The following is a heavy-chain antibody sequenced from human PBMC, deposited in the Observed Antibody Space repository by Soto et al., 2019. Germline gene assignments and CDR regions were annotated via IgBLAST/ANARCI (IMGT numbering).Heavy chain of an antibody. J-gene: IGHJ4*02. CDR3: ARGTNYGDYVYGFDY. Sequence: ASVKVSCKASGYTFPSYGISWVRQAPGQGVEWMGWISAYNGNTNYAQKLQRRVTMTTDTSTSTAYMALRSLRSDDTAVYYCARGTNYGDYVYGFDYWGQGTLVTVSS. V-gene: IGHV1-18*01. CDR2: ISAYNGNT. CDR1: GYTFPSYG. D-gene: IGHD4-17*01.